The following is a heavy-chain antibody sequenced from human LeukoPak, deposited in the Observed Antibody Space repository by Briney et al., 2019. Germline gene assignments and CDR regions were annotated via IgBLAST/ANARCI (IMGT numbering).Heavy chain of an antibody. V-gene: IGHV3-53*01. CDR2: IYSGGST. Sequence: PGGSLRLSCAASGFTVSSNYMSWVRQAPGKGLEWVSVIYSGGSTYYADSVKGRFTISRDNSKNTLYLQMNSLRAEDTAVYYCARDMLYLLWPDCWGQGTLVTVSS. CDR1: GFTVSSNY. J-gene: IGHJ4*02. CDR3: ARDMLYLLWPDC. D-gene: IGHD2/OR15-2a*01.